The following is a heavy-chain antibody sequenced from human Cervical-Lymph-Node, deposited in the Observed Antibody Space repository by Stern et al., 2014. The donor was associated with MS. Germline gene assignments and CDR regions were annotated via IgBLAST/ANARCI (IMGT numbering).Heavy chain of an antibody. V-gene: IGHV3-49*04. Sequence: EVQLGDSGGGLVQPGRSLRLTCTPSGFTFGDNAVTWVRQAPGKGLEGVGLVRSKTYTGTTEYAASVKGRFTISRDDSKSIAYLQMDSLKTEDTAVYYCARDGLVVAPPPARYYGLDVWGQGTTVTVSS. CDR1: GFTFGDNA. CDR3: ARDGLVVAPPPARYYGLDV. D-gene: IGHD2-15*01. CDR2: VRSKTYTGTT. J-gene: IGHJ6*02.